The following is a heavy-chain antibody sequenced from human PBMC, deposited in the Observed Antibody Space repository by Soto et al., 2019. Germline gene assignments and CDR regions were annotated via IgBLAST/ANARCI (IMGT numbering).Heavy chain of an antibody. CDR1: GGSISTYY. D-gene: IGHD3-22*01. CDR3: ARDREAYDSSGCIDF. CDR2: VYYSGRA. V-gene: IGHV4-59*12. J-gene: IGHJ4*02. Sequence: SETLSLTCTVSGGSISTYYWSWIRQPPGKGLEWIGYVYYSGRAYYTPSLQSRVTISVDTSKNQFSLKLTSVTAADTAVYYCARDREAYDSSGCIDFWGQGTLVTVSS.